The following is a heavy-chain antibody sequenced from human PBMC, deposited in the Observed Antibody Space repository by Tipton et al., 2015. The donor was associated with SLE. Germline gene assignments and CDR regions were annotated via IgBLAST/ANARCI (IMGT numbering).Heavy chain of an antibody. V-gene: IGHV3-11*04. CDR3: ASNAYSSGWYDY. D-gene: IGHD6-19*01. CDR1: GFTFSDYY. J-gene: IGHJ4*02. CDR2: ISRSGITT. Sequence: SLRLSCAASGFTFSDYYMSWIRQAPGKGLEWVSYISRSGITTYYADSVKGRFTISRDNAKNSLYLQMNSLRAEDTAVYYCASNAYSSGWYDYWGQGTLVTVSS.